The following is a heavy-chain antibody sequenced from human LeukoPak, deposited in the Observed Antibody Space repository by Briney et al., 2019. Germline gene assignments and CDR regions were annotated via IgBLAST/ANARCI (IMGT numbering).Heavy chain of an antibody. CDR2: IDHSGST. J-gene: IGHJ4*02. Sequence: SETLSLTCAVYGGSFSTNYWSWIRQPPGKGLEWIGDIDHSGSTNYTPSLKSRVTILLEMSKNQFSLKLNSVTAADTAVYYCAGGKYGPDYWGQGTLVTVSS. V-gene: IGHV4-34*01. CDR3: AGGKYGPDY. D-gene: IGHD2-8*01. CDR1: GGSFSTNY.